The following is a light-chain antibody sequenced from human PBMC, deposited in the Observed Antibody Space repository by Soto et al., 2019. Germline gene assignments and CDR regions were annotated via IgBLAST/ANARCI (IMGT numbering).Light chain of an antibody. J-gene: IGKJ1*01. Sequence: DIQMTQSPSSLSASVGDRVTITCRASLPISNYLAWYQQKPGKIPNLLIYAASTLQSGVPSRFSGSASGTEFTLAISSLQPEDFAVYYCQQYNNWHRTFGQGTKVDIK. CDR3: QQYNNWHRT. CDR1: LPISNY. CDR2: AAS. V-gene: IGKV1-17*01.